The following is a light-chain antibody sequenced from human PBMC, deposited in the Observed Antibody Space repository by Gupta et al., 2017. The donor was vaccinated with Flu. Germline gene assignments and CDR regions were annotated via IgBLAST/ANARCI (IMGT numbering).Light chain of an antibody. CDR2: NNN. CDR1: SSNIGTNT. V-gene: IGLV1-44*01. Sequence: QSVLTQPPSASGTHGQRVTISCSGSSSNIGTNTVNWYQQLPAMAPKLLIYNNNQRPSGVPDRFSGSRSGTSASLAISGLQSEDEADYYCATWDDSLNGFWVFGGGTKLTVL. CDR3: ATWDDSLNGFWV. J-gene: IGLJ3*02.